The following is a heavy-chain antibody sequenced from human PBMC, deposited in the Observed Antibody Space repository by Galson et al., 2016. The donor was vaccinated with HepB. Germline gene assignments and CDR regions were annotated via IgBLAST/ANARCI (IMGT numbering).Heavy chain of an antibody. J-gene: IGHJ3*01. CDR1: GFTFNDYA. CDR3: AKVPSMVRGF. Sequence: SLRLSCAASGFTFNDYAMHWVRQAPGKGLEWVSLVTWDGSSTYYTDSVKGRFTISRDNSKKTLYLQMNSLRAEDTAVYYCAKVPSMVRGFWGQGTMVTVSS. V-gene: IGHV3-43D*04. D-gene: IGHD3-10*01. CDR2: VTWDGSST.